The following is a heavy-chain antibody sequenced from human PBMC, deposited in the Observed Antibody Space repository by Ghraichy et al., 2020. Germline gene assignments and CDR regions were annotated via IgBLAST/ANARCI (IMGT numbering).Heavy chain of an antibody. CDR1: GGSISSGGYS. Sequence: TPSLTCAVSGGSISSGGYSWSWIRQPPGKGLEWIGYIYHSGSTYYNPSLKSRVTISVDRSKNQFSLKLSSVTAADTAVYYCARGGGRGVVVPAAKYYYYYGMDVWGQGTTVTVSS. J-gene: IGHJ6*02. CDR2: IYHSGST. D-gene: IGHD2-2*01. CDR3: ARGGGRGVVVPAAKYYYYYGMDV. V-gene: IGHV4-30-2*01.